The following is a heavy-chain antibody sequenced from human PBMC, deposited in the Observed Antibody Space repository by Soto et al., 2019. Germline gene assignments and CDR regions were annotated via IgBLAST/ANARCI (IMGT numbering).Heavy chain of an antibody. J-gene: IGHJ4*02. CDR3: AIARTPTLAVAGTGLGPYSADFDY. Sequence: PSETLSLTCAVSGGSISSSNWWSWVRQPPGKGLEWIGEIYHSGSTNYNPSLKSRVTISVDKSKNQFSLKLSSVTAADTAVYYCAIARTPTLAVAGTGLGPYSADFDYWGQGTLVTVSS. CDR2: IYHSGST. CDR1: GGSISSSNW. D-gene: IGHD6-19*01. V-gene: IGHV4-4*02.